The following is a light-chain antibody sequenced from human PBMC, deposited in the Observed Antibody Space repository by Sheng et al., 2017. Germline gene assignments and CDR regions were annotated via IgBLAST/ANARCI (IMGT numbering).Light chain of an antibody. CDR3: QQYTKWSRT. CDR2: GAS. Sequence: EIVMTQSPATLSVSPGERVTLSCRASQSVGSSLAWYQQKPGQGPRLLIYGASTRATGIPARFSGSGSGTEFTLTISSLQSEDFAVYYCQQYTKWSRTFGQGTKVEVK. J-gene: IGKJ1*01. CDR1: QSVGSS. V-gene: IGKV3-15*01.